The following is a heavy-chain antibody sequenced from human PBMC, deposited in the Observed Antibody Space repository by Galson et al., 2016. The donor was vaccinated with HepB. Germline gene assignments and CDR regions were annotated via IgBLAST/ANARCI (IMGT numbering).Heavy chain of an antibody. V-gene: IGHV1-69*13. J-gene: IGHJ3*01. D-gene: IGHD4-23*01. CDR3: ASAYHIQWSHSFDL. CDR2: IIPRLGTP. CDR1: GGTFDSYG. Sequence: SVKVSCKASGGTFDSYGFHWVRLAPGQGLEWMGGIIPRLGTPHYAQKFQGKITITADESTSTAFMELSSLRSEDTALYFCASAYHIQWSHSFDLWGQGTMVTVAS.